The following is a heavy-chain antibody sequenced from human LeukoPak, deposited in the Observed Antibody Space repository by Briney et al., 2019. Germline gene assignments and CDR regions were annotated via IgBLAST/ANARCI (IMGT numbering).Heavy chain of an antibody. D-gene: IGHD6-13*01. V-gene: IGHV4-61*01. J-gene: IGHJ6*02. CDR2: IYYSGST. CDR3: ARDEIAAVLSGIYYYGMDV. CDR1: GGSISSSYYY. Sequence: SETLSLTCTVSGGSISSSYYYWSWIRQPPGKGLEWIGYIYYSGSTNYNPSLKSRVTISVDTSKNQFSLKLSSVTAADTAVYYCARDEIAAVLSGIYYYGMDVWGQGTTVTVSS.